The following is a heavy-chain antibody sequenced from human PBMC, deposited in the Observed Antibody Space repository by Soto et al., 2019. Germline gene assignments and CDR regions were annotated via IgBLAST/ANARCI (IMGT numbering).Heavy chain of an antibody. D-gene: IGHD3-9*01. CDR2: ISSSSSYI. Sequence: ETLSLTCTVSGGSISSYYWSWIRQAPGKGLVWVSSISSSSSYIYYADSVKGRFTISRDNAKNSLYLQMNSLRAEDTAVYYCARDPNYDILTGYTSNWFDPWGQGTLVTVSS. CDR1: GGSISSYY. J-gene: IGHJ5*02. CDR3: ARDPNYDILTGYTSNWFDP. V-gene: IGHV3-21*01.